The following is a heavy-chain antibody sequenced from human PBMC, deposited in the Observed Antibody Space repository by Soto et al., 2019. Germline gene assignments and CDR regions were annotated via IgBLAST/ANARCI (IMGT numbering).Heavy chain of an antibody. Sequence: GASVKVSCKASGYTFTSYDINWVRQATGQGLEWMGWMNPNSGNTGYAQKFQGRVTMTRNTSISTAYMELSSLRSEDTAVYYCARLGDSSGYYYRDDAFDIWGQGTMVTVSS. J-gene: IGHJ3*02. CDR1: GYTFTSYD. CDR2: MNPNSGNT. V-gene: IGHV1-8*01. D-gene: IGHD3-22*01. CDR3: ARLGDSSGYYYRDDAFDI.